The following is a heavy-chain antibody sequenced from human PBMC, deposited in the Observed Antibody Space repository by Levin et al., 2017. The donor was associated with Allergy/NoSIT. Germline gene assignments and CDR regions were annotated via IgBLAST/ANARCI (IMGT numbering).Heavy chain of an antibody. D-gene: IGHD1-26*01. CDR2: ISYDGSNK. Sequence: GESLKISCAASGFTFSSYGMHWVRQAPGKGLEWVAVISYDGSNKYYADSVKGRFTISRDNSKNTLYLQMNSLRAEDTAVYYCASPHSGSYRGYWGQGTLVTVSS. CDR3: ASPHSGSYRGY. J-gene: IGHJ4*02. V-gene: IGHV3-30*03. CDR1: GFTFSSYG.